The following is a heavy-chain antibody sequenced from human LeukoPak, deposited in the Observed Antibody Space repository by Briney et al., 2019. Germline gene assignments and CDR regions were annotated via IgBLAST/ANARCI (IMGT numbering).Heavy chain of an antibody. CDR3: ATGRVTAPTSCFDY. D-gene: IGHD4-23*01. J-gene: IGHJ4*02. V-gene: IGHV1-69*05. CDR1: GGTFSGYA. Sequence: ASVKVSCKASGGTFSGYAISWVRQAPGQGLEWMGGIIPIFGTANYAQKFQGRVTITTDESTSTAYMELSSLRSEDTAVYYCATGRVTAPTSCFDYWGQGTLVTVSS. CDR2: IIPIFGTA.